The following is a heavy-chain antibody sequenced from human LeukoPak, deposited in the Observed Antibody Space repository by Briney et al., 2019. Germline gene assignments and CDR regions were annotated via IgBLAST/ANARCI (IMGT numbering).Heavy chain of an antibody. Sequence: SETLSLTCTVSGGSISSSSYYWGWIRQPPGKGLEWIGSIYYSGSTYYNPSLKSRVTISVDTSKNQFSLKLSSVTAADTAVYYCASFSLWWGPSDYWGQGTLVPVSS. CDR2: IYYSGST. D-gene: IGHD2-21*01. J-gene: IGHJ4*02. CDR1: GGSISSSSYY. V-gene: IGHV4-39*01. CDR3: ASFSLWWGPSDY.